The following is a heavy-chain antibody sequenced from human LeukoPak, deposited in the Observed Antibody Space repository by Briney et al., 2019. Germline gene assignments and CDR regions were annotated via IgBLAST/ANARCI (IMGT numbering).Heavy chain of an antibody. J-gene: IGHJ6*02. CDR2: ISSSGSTI. CDR3: ARFYYGSGSYSLVYYGMDV. V-gene: IGHV3-11*01. CDR1: GSTFSDYY. Sequence: GGSLRLSCAASGSTFSDYYMSWIRQAPGKGLEWVSYISSSGSTIYYADSVKGRFTISRDNAKNSLYLQMNSLRAEDTAVYYCARFYYGSGSYSLVYYGMDVWGQGTTVTVSS. D-gene: IGHD3-10*01.